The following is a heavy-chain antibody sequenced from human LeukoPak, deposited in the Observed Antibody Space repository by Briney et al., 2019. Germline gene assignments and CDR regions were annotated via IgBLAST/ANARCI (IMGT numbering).Heavy chain of an antibody. J-gene: IGHJ4*02. Sequence: GASVKVSCKASGYTFTSYGITWVRQAPGQGLEWMGWISANNSNTNYAQKLQERVTMTTDTSSSTAYMELRSLRSDDTAVYFCARGGNPGIHYKFDYWGQGTLVTVSS. V-gene: IGHV1-18*01. CDR2: ISANNSNT. D-gene: IGHD3-10*01. CDR3: ARGGNPGIHYKFDY. CDR1: GYTFTSYG.